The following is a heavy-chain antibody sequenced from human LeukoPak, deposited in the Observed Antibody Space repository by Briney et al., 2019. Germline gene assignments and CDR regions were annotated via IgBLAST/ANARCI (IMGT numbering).Heavy chain of an antibody. CDR1: GGSFSGYY. J-gene: IGHJ6*02. D-gene: IGHD5-18*01. CDR2: INHSGST. Sequence: SETLSLTCAVYGGSFSGYYWNWIRQPPGKGLEWIGEINHSGSTNYNPSLKSRVTISVDTSKNQFSLKLSSVTAADTAVYYCARGTQLWPRFYYYGMDVWGQGTTVTVSS. CDR3: ARGTQLWPRFYYYGMDV. V-gene: IGHV4-34*01.